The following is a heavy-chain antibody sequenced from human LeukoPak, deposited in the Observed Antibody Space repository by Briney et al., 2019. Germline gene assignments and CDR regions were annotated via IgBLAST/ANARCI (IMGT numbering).Heavy chain of an antibody. D-gene: IGHD1-7*01. CDR1: GGSISSSSYY. CDR3: ARLDWNYSFDY. CDR2: IYYSGST. J-gene: IGHJ4*02. Sequence: SETLSLTCTVSGGSISSSSYYWGWIRQPPGKGLEWIRSIYYSGSTYYNPSLKSRVTISVDTSKNQFSLKLSSVTAADTAVYYCARLDWNYSFDYWGQGTLVTVSS. V-gene: IGHV4-39*01.